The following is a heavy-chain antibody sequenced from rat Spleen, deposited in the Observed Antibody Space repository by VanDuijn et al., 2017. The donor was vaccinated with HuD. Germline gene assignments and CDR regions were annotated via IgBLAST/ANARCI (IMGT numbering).Heavy chain of an antibody. CDR3: AVSNYGY. CDR2: INYDGSST. J-gene: IGHJ2*01. D-gene: IGHD1-11*01. CDR1: GFTFSDYY. V-gene: IGHV5-22*01. Sequence: EVQLVESGGGLVQPGRSLKLSCAASGFTFSDYYMAWVRQAPKKGLEWVASINYDGSSTYYRDSVKGRFTISRDNAENTVYLQMSSLRSEDTATYYCAVSNYGYWGQGVMVTVSS.